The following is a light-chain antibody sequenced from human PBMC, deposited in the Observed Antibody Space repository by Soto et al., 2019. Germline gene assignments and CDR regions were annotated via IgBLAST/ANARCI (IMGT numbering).Light chain of an antibody. J-gene: IGKJ1*01. V-gene: IGKV1-12*01. Sequence: DIQMTQSPSSVSASVGDRVTITCRASQGIGTWLAWYQQKPGKAPKLLFYGASSLQSGVPSRFSGSGSGTDFTLTISSLQPEDFATYFCQQAHTFLRTFGQGTRVEIK. CDR2: GAS. CDR1: QGIGTW. CDR3: QQAHTFLRT.